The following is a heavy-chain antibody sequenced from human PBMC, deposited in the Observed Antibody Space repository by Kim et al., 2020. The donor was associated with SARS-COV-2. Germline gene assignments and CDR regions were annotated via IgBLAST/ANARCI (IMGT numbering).Heavy chain of an antibody. D-gene: IGHD6-19*01. CDR3: ARTKEPRGAGTGLGCFQH. V-gene: IGHV1-3*01. CDR2: INAGNGNT. CDR1: GYTFTSYA. J-gene: IGHJ1*01. Sequence: ASVKVSCKASGYTFTSYAMHWVRQAPGQRLEWMGWINAGNGNTKYSQKLQGRVTITRDTSASTAYMELSSLRSEDTAVYYCARTKEPRGAGTGLGCFQHWGQGTLVTVSS.